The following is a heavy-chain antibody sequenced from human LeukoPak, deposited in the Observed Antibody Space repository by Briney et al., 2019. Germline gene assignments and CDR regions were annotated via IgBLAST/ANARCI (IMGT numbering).Heavy chain of an antibody. CDR2: INPNSGGT. CDR3: AKEVHYYDSSDYFPLGY. Sequence: GASVRVSCTASGYTFTVYYMHWVRQAPGQGREWMGWINPNSGGTNYAQKFQGRVTMTRDTSISTAYMELSRLTSDDTAVYYCAKEVHYYDSSDYFPLGYGGQGTLITVSA. V-gene: IGHV1-2*02. CDR1: GYTFTVYY. D-gene: IGHD3-22*01. J-gene: IGHJ4*02.